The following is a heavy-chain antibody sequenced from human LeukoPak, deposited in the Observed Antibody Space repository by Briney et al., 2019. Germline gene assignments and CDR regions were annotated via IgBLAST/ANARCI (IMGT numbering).Heavy chain of an antibody. V-gene: IGHV4-30-4*01. CDR1: GGSISSGNYY. CDR3: AREGYVATIATGGYYFDY. CDR2: IYYTGSA. Sequence: SETLSLTCTVSGGSISSGNYYWSWIRQPPGKGLECIGYIYYTGSAYYNPSLKSRLTISVDTSKNQFSLELSSVTAADTAVYYCAREGYVATIATGGYYFDYWGRGTLVTVSS. D-gene: IGHD5-24*01. J-gene: IGHJ4*02.